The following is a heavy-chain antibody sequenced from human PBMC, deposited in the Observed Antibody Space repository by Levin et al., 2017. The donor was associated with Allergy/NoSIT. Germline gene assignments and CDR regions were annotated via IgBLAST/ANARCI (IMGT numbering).Heavy chain of an antibody. D-gene: IGHD6-13*01. V-gene: IGHV1-18*01. Sequence: AGESLKISCKASGYTFSSYSIGWVRQAPGQGLEWRGWISAYSGKRHSAQKFQGRVSMTSERLTMTAYMELRSLQSDDTAVYYCARVISSRIYPLQVDYWGPGSLVTVSS. CDR3: ARVISSRIYPLQVDY. J-gene: IGHJ4*02. CDR2: ISAYSGKR. CDR1: GYTFSSYS.